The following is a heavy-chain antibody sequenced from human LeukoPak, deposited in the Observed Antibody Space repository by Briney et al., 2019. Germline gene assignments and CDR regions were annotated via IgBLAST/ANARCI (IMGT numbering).Heavy chain of an antibody. CDR1: GFTFDDYA. CDR2: ISWNSGSI. D-gene: IGHD6-13*01. Sequence: GGSLRLSCAASGFTFDDYAMHWVRQAPGKGVEWVSGISWNSGSIGYADSVKGRFTISRDNAKNSLYLQMNSLRAEDTALYYCAKAIAAAGPCGYYFDYWGQGTLVTVSS. V-gene: IGHV3-9*01. J-gene: IGHJ4*02. CDR3: AKAIAAAGPCGYYFDY.